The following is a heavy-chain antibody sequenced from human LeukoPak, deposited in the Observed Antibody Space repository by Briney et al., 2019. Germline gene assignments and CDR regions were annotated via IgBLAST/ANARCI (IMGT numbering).Heavy chain of an antibody. J-gene: IGHJ4*02. D-gene: IGHD1-26*01. V-gene: IGHV3-49*04. Sequence: GGTLRLSCAASGFTFSSYGMSWVRQAPGKGPEWISFIKTKTYGGTTEYAASVKGRFTISRDDSTGIAYLQMDSLKPEDTAVYYCSRGVIVGAAYFDYWGQGTLVTVSS. CDR1: GFTFSSYG. CDR3: SRGVIVGAAYFDY. CDR2: IKTKTYGGTT.